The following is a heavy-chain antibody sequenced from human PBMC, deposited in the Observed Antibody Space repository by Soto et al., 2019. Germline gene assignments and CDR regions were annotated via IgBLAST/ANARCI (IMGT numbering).Heavy chain of an antibody. J-gene: IGHJ6*02. V-gene: IGHV1-58*02. Sequence: SVKVSCKASGSGFIRSGIQWVRQAHGERLEWIGWIVVASGQTNYAQNFRGRVAITRDTSTATAYIELTGLTSEDTAVYFCSADRPDIGVGWWVWGQGTTVTVSS. CDR2: IVVASGQT. CDR1: GSGFIRSG. D-gene: IGHD2-15*01. CDR3: SADRPDIGVGWWV.